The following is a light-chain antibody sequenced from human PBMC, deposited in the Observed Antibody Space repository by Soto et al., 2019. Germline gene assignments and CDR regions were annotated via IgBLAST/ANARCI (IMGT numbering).Light chain of an antibody. V-gene: IGLV1-47*02. Sequence: QPVLTQPPSASGTPGQRVTISCSGSSSNIGSNFVYWYQHLPGTTPKLLIFSYNQRPSGVPDRFSGSNSGTSASLAISGLRSEDEADYYCATWDDSVSGWVFGGGTKVTVL. J-gene: IGLJ3*02. CDR1: SSNIGSNF. CDR3: ATWDDSVSGWV. CDR2: SYN.